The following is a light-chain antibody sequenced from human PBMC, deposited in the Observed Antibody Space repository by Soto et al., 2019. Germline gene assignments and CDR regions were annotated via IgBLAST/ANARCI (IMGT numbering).Light chain of an antibody. CDR1: QSVSKS. CDR2: TTS. CDR3: QQSYSTPRT. J-gene: IGKJ1*01. V-gene: IGKV3-11*01. Sequence: EIVLTQSPATLSLSPGERATLSCRASQSVSKSLAWYQQKPGQAPRLLIYTTSNRATGIPARFSGSGSRTDFTLTISSLQPEDFATYYCQQSYSTPRTFGQGTKVEIK.